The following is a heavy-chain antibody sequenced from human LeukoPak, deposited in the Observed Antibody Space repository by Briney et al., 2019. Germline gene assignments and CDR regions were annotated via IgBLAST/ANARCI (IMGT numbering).Heavy chain of an antibody. V-gene: IGHV3-64*03. J-gene: IGHJ6*02. CDR1: GFTFSRHA. CDR2: ISSNGGST. CDR3: VKDSGDYYGSGTSMWYHYYGMDV. Sequence: GGSLRLSCSASGFTFSRHAMHWVRQAPGRGLEYVSGISSNGGSTYYADSVKGRFSISRDNSKNTLYVQLSSLRPEDTAVYYCVKDSGDYYGSGTSMWYHYYGMDVWGQGTTVTVSS. D-gene: IGHD3-10*01.